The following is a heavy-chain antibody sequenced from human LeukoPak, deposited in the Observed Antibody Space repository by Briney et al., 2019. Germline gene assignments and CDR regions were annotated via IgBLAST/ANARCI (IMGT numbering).Heavy chain of an antibody. J-gene: IGHJ6*03. CDR3: ARVTGRDYYYYYMDV. D-gene: IGHD1-26*01. CDR1: GFTVSSNY. CDR2: IYTGGST. V-gene: IGHV3-53*01. Sequence: PGGSLRLSCAASGFTVSSNYMSWVRQAPGKGLQWVSVIYTGGSTYYADSVKGRFTISRDNSKNTLYLQMHSLRAEDTAVYYRARVTGRDYYYYYMDVWGKGATVTISS.